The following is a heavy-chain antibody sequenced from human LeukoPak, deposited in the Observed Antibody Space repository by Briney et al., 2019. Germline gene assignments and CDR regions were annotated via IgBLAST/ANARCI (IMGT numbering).Heavy chain of an antibody. V-gene: IGHV3-23*01. CDR3: VKEAATTNYYYYMDV. CDR1: GFTFSSYA. D-gene: IGHD4-17*01. J-gene: IGHJ6*03. CDR2: ISVSGGST. Sequence: GGSLRLSCAASGFTFSSYAMSWVRQAPGKGLEWVSAISVSGGSTYYADPVKGRFTISRDNSKNTLYLQMNSLRAEDTAVYYCVKEAATTNYYYYMDVWGKGTTVTVSS.